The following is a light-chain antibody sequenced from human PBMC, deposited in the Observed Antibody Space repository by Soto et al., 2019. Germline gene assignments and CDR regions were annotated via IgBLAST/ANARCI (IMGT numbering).Light chain of an antibody. CDR1: QSIGRF. J-gene: IGKJ5*01. CDR2: AAS. CDR3: QQSYSPPPIT. V-gene: IGKV1-39*01. Sequence: DIQMTQSPSSLSASVGDRVTITCRASQSIGRFLNWYQQNPGKAPALLIFAASSLQSGVPSRFSGSGSGTDFTPTISGLQPEDFETYYCQQSYSPPPITFGQGTRLEIK.